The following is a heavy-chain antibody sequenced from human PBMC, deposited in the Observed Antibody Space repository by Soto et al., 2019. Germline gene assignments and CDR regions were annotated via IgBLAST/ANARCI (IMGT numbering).Heavy chain of an antibody. CDR1: GYTFTSYA. V-gene: IGHV1-3*01. CDR3: ARSKHGYSYGLIRDNWFDP. CDR2: INAGNGNT. J-gene: IGHJ5*02. Sequence: ASVKVSCKASGYTFTSYAMHWVRQAPGQRLEWMGWINAGNGNTKYSQKFQGRVTITRDTSASTAYMELSSLRSEDTAVYYCARSKHGYSYGLIRDNWFDPWGQGTLVTVSS. D-gene: IGHD5-18*01.